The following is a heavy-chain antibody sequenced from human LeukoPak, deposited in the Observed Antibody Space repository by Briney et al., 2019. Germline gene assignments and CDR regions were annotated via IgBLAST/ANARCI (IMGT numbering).Heavy chain of an antibody. J-gene: IGHJ4*02. V-gene: IGHV4-61*03. D-gene: IGHD3-10*01. CDR2: IYYTGKT. CDR1: GDSVSNGNYY. CDR3: ARSQNYYGSGDY. Sequence: SGTLSLTCTVSGDSVSNGNYYWSWLRQPPGKALEWIGYIYYTGKTYYNPSLEGRVTILVDTSRNHFSVKLSSVTAADTAVYYCARSQNYYGSGDYWSQGTLVTVSS.